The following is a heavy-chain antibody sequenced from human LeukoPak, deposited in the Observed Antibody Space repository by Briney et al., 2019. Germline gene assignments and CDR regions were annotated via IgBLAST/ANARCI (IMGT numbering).Heavy chain of an antibody. J-gene: IGHJ4*02. V-gene: IGHV1-69*13. CDR3: ARGKSNRYYFDY. CDR1: GGTFSSYA. Sequence: SVKVSCKASGGTFSSYAISWVRQAPGQGLEWIGGIIPIFGTTNYAQKFQGRVTITADESTSTAYMELSSLRSEDTAVYYCARGKSNRYYFDYWGQGTLVTVSS. D-gene: IGHD1-14*01. CDR2: IIPIFGTT.